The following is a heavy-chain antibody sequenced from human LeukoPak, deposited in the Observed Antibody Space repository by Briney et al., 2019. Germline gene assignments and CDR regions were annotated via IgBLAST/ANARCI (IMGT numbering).Heavy chain of an antibody. CDR2: LYYSGST. CDR3: AGRDVSSGRYGLDY. V-gene: IGHV4-39*01. J-gene: IGHJ4*02. Sequence: PSETLSLTCIVSGDSISSSAYYWGWIRQPPGKGLEWIGSLYYSGSTYYNPSLRSRVTISVDTSKNQLSLKVTSVTAADTAVYYCAGRDVSSGRYGLDYWGQGTLVTVSS. D-gene: IGHD1-26*01. CDR1: GDSISSSAYY.